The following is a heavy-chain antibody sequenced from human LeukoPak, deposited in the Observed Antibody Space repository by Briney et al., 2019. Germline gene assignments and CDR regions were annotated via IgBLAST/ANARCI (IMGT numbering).Heavy chain of an antibody. CDR3: ARDKVLLWFGESDV. D-gene: IGHD3-10*01. J-gene: IGHJ6*02. Sequence: GGSLRLSCAASGFTFSSYSMNWVRQAPGKGLEWGSYISSSSSTIYYADSVKGRFTISRDNAKNSLYLQMNSLRDEDTAVYYCARDKVLLWFGESDVWGQGTTVTVSS. CDR2: ISSSSSTI. V-gene: IGHV3-48*02. CDR1: GFTFSSYS.